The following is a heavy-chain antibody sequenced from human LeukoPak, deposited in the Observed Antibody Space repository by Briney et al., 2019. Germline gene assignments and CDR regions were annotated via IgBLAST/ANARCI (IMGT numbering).Heavy chain of an antibody. CDR3: AKDLSIAVAGTGDY. J-gene: IGHJ4*02. V-gene: IGHV3-23*01. Sequence: GGSLRLSCATSKFNFNNYGMTWVRQAPGKGLEWVSSISGSGGSTQYAASVQGRFTVSRDNSKNTLYLQMNSLRAEDTAVYYCAKDLSIAVAGTGDYWGQGTLVTVSS. D-gene: IGHD6-19*01. CDR2: ISGSGGST. CDR1: KFNFNNYG.